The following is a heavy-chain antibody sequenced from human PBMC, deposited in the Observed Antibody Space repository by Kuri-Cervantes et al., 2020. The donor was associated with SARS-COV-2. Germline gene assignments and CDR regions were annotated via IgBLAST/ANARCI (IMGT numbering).Heavy chain of an antibody. CDR1: GFTFSSYA. Sequence: GEFLKISRAASGFTFSSYAMHWVRQAPGKGLEWVEVISYDGSNKYYADSEKGRFTISRDNSKNTLYLQMNSLRAEDTAVYYCARDASMGGFAPWGQGTLVTRLL. J-gene: IGHJ5*02. V-gene: IGHV3-30-3*01. CDR3: ARDASMGGFAP. CDR2: ISYDGSNK. D-gene: IGHD5-12*01.